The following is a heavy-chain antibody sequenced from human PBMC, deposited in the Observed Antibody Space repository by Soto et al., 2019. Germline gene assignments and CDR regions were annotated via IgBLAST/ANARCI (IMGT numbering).Heavy chain of an antibody. CDR1: AFSFSSYG. CDR3: ARDGDTSGHYSMCDY. J-gene: IGHJ4*02. Sequence: SGGSLRLSCAASAFSFSSYGMQWVRQAPGKGLEWVAEIWHDASKAYYADSVKGRFTISRDNSKNMVYLQMNSLRVEDTGVYYCARDGDTSGHYSMCDYWGQGTLVTVSS. CDR2: IWHDASKA. V-gene: IGHV3-33*01. D-gene: IGHD3-22*01.